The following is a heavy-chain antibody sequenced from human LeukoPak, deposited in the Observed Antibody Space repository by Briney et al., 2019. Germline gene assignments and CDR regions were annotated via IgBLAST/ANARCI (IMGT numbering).Heavy chain of an antibody. J-gene: IGHJ3*02. CDR3: ASYHGGYYYDSSRDAFDI. V-gene: IGHV3-21*01. D-gene: IGHD3-22*01. CDR1: GFTFSSYS. Sequence: PGGSLRLSCADSGFTFSSYSMNWVRQAPGKGPEWVSSISSTSSYKYYADSVKGRFTISRDNAKNPLYLQMNSLRAEDTAVYYCASYHGGYYYDSSRDAFDIWGQGTMVTVSS. CDR2: ISSTSSYK.